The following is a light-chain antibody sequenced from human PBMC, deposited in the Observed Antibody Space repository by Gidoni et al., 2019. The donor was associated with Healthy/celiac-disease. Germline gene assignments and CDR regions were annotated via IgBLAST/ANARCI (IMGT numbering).Light chain of an antibody. Sequence: DIQMTQSPSSLSASVGDRVTITCRASQSISSYLNWYQQKPGKAPKLLIYAASSLQSGVPSRFSGSGSGTEFTLTISSLQPEDFATYYCQQSYSTPLLFGGGTKVEIK. CDR2: AAS. CDR1: QSISSY. CDR3: QQSYSTPLL. J-gene: IGKJ4*01. V-gene: IGKV1-39*01.